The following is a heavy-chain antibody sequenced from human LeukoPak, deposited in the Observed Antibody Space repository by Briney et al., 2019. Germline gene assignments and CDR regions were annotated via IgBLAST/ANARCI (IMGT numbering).Heavy chain of an antibody. CDR1: GFSLSTNAVG. CDR3: AQRGNYYTSGSFDY. J-gene: IGHJ4*02. D-gene: IGHD3-10*01. V-gene: IGHV2-5*01. Sequence: ESGPTLVKPTQTLTLTCAFSGFSLSTNAVGVGWIRQPPGKALEWLALIYWNDDKRYSPSLKTRLTITKDTSNNKVVLTMTNMDPVDTATYYCAQRGNYYTSGSFDYWGQGTLVTVSS. CDR2: IYWNDDK.